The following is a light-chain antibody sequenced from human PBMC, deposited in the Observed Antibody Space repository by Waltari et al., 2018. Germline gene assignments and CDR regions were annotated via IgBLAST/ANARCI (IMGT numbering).Light chain of an antibody. CDR2: EVS. V-gene: IGLV2-14*01. CDR3: SSYTNSGNVV. CDR1: SSDLGRYNY. J-gene: IGLJ2*01. Sequence: QSALTQPASVSGSPGQAITISCPGTSSDLGRYNYVSWYQPHPGKAPKLVISEVSNRPSGVSNRFSGSKSGNTASLTISGLQAEDGAHYYCSSYTNSGNVVFGGGTKLTVL.